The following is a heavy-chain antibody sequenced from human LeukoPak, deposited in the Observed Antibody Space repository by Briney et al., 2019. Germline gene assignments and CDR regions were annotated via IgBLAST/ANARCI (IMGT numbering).Heavy chain of an antibody. V-gene: IGHV3-33*01. CDR3: ARVGSGWYDFDY. CDR1: GFTFTDYG. J-gene: IGHJ4*02. Sequence: QSGGSLRLSCAASGFTFTDYGMHWVRQAPGKGLEWVAVIWYDGSIKYYADSVKGRFTISRDNSKNTLYLDMNSLRGEDTAVYYRARVGSGWYDFDYWGQGALVTVSS. D-gene: IGHD6-19*01. CDR2: IWYDGSIK.